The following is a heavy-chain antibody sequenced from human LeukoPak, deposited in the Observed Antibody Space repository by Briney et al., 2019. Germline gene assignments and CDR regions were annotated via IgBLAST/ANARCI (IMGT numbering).Heavy chain of an antibody. CDR3: AKDTYYYDSKGYFQH. J-gene: IGHJ1*01. CDR2: INGDGSSA. V-gene: IGHV3-74*01. D-gene: IGHD3-22*01. Sequence: QAGGSLRLSCAASGFTFSSYWMHWVRQAPGKGPVWVSRINGDGSSATYADSVKGRFTISRDNAKNTLYLQMNSLRAEDTALYYCAKDTYYYDSKGYFQHWGQGTLVTVSS. CDR1: GFTFSSYW.